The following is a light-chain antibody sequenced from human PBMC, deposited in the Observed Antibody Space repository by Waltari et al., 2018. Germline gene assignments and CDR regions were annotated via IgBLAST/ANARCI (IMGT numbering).Light chain of an antibody. V-gene: IGKV3-11*01. CDR2: SAS. Sequence: EILLPQSPAILSLSPGERAPISCRASRSVNSNLAWYQHNPGHAPRLLIYSASNRATGVPDRFSGSGSGTDFTLTISSLEPEDFAVYYCQQRNNWPPWTFGQGTKVEVK. CDR3: QQRNNWPPWT. CDR1: RSVNSN. J-gene: IGKJ1*01.